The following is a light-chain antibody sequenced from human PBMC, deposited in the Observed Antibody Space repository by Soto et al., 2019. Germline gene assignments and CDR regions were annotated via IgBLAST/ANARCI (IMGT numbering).Light chain of an antibody. CDR3: SSYAGSNSVV. CDR1: SSDVGSYNR. CDR2: EVN. Sequence: QSALTQPPSVSGSPGQSVTISCTGTSSDVGSYNRLSWYQQPPGTAPKLIMYEVNTRPSGVPDRFSGSKSGSTASLTISGLQAEDEADYYCSSYAGSNSVVFGGGTKLTVL. J-gene: IGLJ2*01. V-gene: IGLV2-18*02.